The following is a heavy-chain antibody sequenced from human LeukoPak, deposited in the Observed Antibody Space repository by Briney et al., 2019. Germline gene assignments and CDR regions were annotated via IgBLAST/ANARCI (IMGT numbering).Heavy chain of an antibody. CDR2: INHSGST. D-gene: IGHD1-7*01. V-gene: IGHV4-34*01. J-gene: IGHJ4*02. Sequence: SETLSLTCAVYGGSFSGYYWSWIRQPPGKGLEWIGEINHSGSTNYNPSLKSRVTISVDTSKNQFSLKLSSVTAADTAVYYCARDRGNFCVDYWGQGTLVTVSS. CDR3: ARDRGNFCVDY. CDR1: GGSFSGYY.